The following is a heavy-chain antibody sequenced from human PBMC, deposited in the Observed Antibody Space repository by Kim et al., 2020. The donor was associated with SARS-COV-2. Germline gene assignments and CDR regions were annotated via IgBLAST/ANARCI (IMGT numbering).Heavy chain of an antibody. J-gene: IGHJ4*02. D-gene: IGHD3-9*01. CDR2: IIPIFGTA. V-gene: IGHV1-69*13. CDR1: GGTFSSYA. CDR3: ARVHLRGRYFDWLPFDY. Sequence: SVKVSCKASGGTFSSYAISWVRQAPGQGLEWMGGIIPIFGTANYAQKFQGRVTITADESTSTAYMELSSLRSEDTAVYYCARVHLRGRYFDWLPFDYWGQGTLVTVSS.